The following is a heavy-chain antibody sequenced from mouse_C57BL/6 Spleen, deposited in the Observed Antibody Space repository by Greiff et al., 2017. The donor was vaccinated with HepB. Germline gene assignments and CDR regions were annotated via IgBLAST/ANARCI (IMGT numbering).Heavy chain of an antibody. CDR3: ARQSNSYAMDY. Sequence: EVKLQESGGDLVKPGGSLKLSCAASGFTFSSYGMSWVRQTPDKRLEWVATISSGGSYTYYPDSVKGRFTISRDNAKNTLYLQMSSLKSEDTAMYYCARQSNSYAMDYWGQGTSVTVSS. CDR2: ISSGGSYT. J-gene: IGHJ4*01. CDR1: GFTFSSYG. D-gene: IGHD2-5*01. V-gene: IGHV5-6*01.